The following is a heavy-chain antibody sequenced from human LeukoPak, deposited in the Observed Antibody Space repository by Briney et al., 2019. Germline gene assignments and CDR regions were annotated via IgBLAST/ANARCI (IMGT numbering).Heavy chain of an antibody. J-gene: IGHJ5*02. Sequence: SETLSLTCTVSGGSISSHYWSWIRQPPGKGLEWIGSIYYSGSTYYNPSLKSRVTISVDTSKNQFSLKLSSVTAADTAVYYCARHPGAAAAVAYWFDPWGQGTLVTVSS. CDR2: IYYSGST. CDR3: ARHPGAAAAVAYWFDP. D-gene: IGHD6-13*01. CDR1: GGSISSHY. V-gene: IGHV4-59*05.